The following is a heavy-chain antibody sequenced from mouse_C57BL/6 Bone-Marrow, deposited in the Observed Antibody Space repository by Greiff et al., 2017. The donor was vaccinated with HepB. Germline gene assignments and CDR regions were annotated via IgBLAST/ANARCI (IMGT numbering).Heavy chain of an antibody. J-gene: IGHJ3*01. Sequence: DVMLVESGGGLVQPKGSLKLSCAASGFTFNTYAMHWVRQAPGKGLEWVARIRSKSSNYATYYADSVKDRFTISRDDSQSMLYLQMNNLKTEDTAMDYCVRALYYGSSYGLAYWGQETLVTVSA. D-gene: IGHD1-1*01. V-gene: IGHV10-3*01. CDR2: IRSKSSNYAT. CDR3: VRALYYGSSYGLAY. CDR1: GFTFNTYA.